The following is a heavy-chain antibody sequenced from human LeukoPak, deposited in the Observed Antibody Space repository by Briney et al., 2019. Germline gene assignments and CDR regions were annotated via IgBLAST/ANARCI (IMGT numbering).Heavy chain of an antibody. D-gene: IGHD3-22*01. V-gene: IGHV3-30*02. Sequence: GGSLRLSCAASGFTFSSYGMHWVRQSPGRGLEWVSFMRYDASKTYFADSVKGRSTISRDNSKNTLYLQMNSLRAEDTAVYYCAKDRRATSSGSTLDYWGQGTLVTVSS. CDR1: GFTFSSYG. CDR3: AKDRRATSSGSTLDY. CDR2: MRYDASKT. J-gene: IGHJ4*02.